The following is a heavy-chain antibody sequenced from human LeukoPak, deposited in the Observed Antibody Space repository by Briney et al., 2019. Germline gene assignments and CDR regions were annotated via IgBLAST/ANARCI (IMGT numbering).Heavy chain of an antibody. Sequence: KSGGSLRLSCAASGFTFSSYNMNWVRQAPGKGLEWVSSISSSSSYIYYADSVKGRFTISRDNAKNSLYLQMNSLRAEDTAVYYCARTGAMVRGGNNWFDPWGQGTLVTVSS. CDR2: ISSSSSYI. D-gene: IGHD3-10*01. J-gene: IGHJ5*02. CDR1: GFTFSSYN. V-gene: IGHV3-21*01. CDR3: ARTGAMVRGGNNWFDP.